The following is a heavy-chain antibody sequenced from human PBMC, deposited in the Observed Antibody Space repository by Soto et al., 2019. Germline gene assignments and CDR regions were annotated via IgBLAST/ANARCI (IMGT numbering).Heavy chain of an antibody. D-gene: IGHD4-17*01. V-gene: IGHV3-23*01. CDR2: ISASGGST. CDR1: GFTFSSHD. CDR3: TKEPPATVNSDY. Sequence: EVQVLESGGGLVQPGGSLRLSCAASGFTFSSHDMNWVRQAPGKGLEWVSGISASGGSTHYADSVKGRFTISRDNSKNTLYLQMNSLRVEDAAVYYCTKEPPATVNSDYWGQGTLVTVSS. J-gene: IGHJ4*02.